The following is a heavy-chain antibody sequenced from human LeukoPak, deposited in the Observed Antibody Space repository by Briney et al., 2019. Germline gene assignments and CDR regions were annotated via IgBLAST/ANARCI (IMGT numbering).Heavy chain of an antibody. CDR1: GLTFSSYS. V-gene: IGHV3-21*06. D-gene: IGHD3-10*01. J-gene: IGHJ4*02. CDR2: ISSSSNYI. CDR3: ARVPHAMVRGVIITEFYFDY. Sequence: GGSLRLSCAASGLTFSSYSMNWVRQAPGKGLEWVSSISSSSNYIYYADSVKGRFTISRDNGKNPLYLQQNSRRAEDAAVYYCARVPHAMVRGVIITEFYFDYWGQGTLVTVSS.